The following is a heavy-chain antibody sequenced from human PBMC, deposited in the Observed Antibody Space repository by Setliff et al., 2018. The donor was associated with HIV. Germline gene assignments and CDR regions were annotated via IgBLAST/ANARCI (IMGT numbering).Heavy chain of an antibody. CDR3: ARATYDSSGYYYVLYYYYYYMD. D-gene: IGHD3-22*01. CDR2: ISSSSSYI. Sequence: GESLKISCAASGFTFSSYSMNWVRQAPGKGLEWVSSISSSSSYIYYADSVKGRFTISRDNAKNSLYLQMNSLRAEDTAVYYCARATYDSSGYYYVLYYYYYYMD. CDR1: GFTFSSYS. J-gene: IGHJ6*03. V-gene: IGHV3-21*01.